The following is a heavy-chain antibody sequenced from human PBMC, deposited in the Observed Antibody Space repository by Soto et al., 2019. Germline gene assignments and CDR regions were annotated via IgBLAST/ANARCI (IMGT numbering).Heavy chain of an antibody. CDR2: IIPILGIA. Sequence: QVQLVQSGAEVKKPGSSVKVSCKASGGTFSSYTISWVRQAPGQGLEWMGRIIPILGIANYAQKFQGRVTITADNSTSTAYMELSSLRSEDTAVYYCASDPRIAATKGGYYYYMDVWGKGTTVTVSS. V-gene: IGHV1-69*02. D-gene: IGHD6-13*01. CDR3: ASDPRIAATKGGYYYYMDV. CDR1: GGTFSSYT. J-gene: IGHJ6*03.